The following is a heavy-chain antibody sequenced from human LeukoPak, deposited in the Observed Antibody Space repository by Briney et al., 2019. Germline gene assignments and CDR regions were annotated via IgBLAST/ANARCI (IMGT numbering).Heavy chain of an antibody. D-gene: IGHD6-19*01. J-gene: IGHJ4*02. V-gene: IGHV3-23*01. CDR1: GFTFRSYA. Sequence: PGGSLRLSCAAAGFTFRSYAMNWVRQGPGKGLEWASTMSASDAGTYYADSVKGRFTISRDNSKNTLYLQMNSLRAEDTAVYYCAKGSAVADIYFDYWGQGTLVTVSS. CDR3: AKGSAVADIYFDY. CDR2: MSASDAGT.